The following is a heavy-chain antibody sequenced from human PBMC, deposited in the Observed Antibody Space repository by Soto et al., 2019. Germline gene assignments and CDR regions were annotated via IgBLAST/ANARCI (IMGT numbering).Heavy chain of an antibody. D-gene: IGHD3-10*01. V-gene: IGHV3-21*01. CDR1: GFTFSSYS. CDR3: ARDTGASITMVRGVPFDY. J-gene: IGHJ4*02. CDR2: ISSSSSYI. Sequence: GGSLRLSCAASGFTFSSYSMNWVRQAPGKGLEWVSSISSSSSYIYYADSVKGRFTISRDNAKNSLYLQMNSLRAEDTAVYHCARDTGASITMVRGVPFDYWGQGTLVTVSS.